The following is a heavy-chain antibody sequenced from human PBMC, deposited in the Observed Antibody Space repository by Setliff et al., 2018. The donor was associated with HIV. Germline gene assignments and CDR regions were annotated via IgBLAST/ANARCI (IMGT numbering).Heavy chain of an antibody. CDR1: GGSITCNNYY. Sequence: PSETLSLTCTVSGGSITCNNYYWGWIRQPPGKGLEWIGSIYYSGSTYYNPSLKSRVTISVDTSKNQFSLKLSSVTAADTAVYYCARGQMATRYWGQGTLVTVSS. J-gene: IGHJ4*02. D-gene: IGHD5-12*01. CDR3: ARGQMATRY. V-gene: IGHV4-39*07. CDR2: IYYSGST.